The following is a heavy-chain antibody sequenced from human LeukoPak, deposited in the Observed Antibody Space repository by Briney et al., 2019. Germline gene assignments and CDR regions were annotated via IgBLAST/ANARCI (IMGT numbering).Heavy chain of an antibody. Sequence: ASVKVSCKASGYTFTSYDINWVRQATGQGLEWMGWMNPNSGNTGYAQKFQGRVTMTRNTSISTAYMELSSLRSEDTAVYYCARDFDYRTDTDYWGQGTLVTVSS. CDR2: MNPNSGNT. D-gene: IGHD3-9*01. V-gene: IGHV1-8*01. J-gene: IGHJ4*02. CDR1: GYTFTSYD. CDR3: ARDFDYRTDTDY.